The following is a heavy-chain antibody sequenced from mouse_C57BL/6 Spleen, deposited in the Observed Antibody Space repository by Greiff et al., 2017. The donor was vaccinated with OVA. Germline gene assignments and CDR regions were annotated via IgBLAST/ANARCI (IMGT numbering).Heavy chain of an antibody. J-gene: IGHJ4*01. CDR3: ARGGYDSLYAMDY. CDR1: GYTFTSYW. Sequence: QVQLQQSGTELVKPGASVKLSCKASGYTFTSYWMHWVKQRPGQGLEWIGNINPSNGGTNYNEKFKSKATLTVDKSSSTAYMQLSSLTSEDSAVYYCARGGYDSLYAMDYWGQGTSVTVSS. D-gene: IGHD2-2*01. CDR2: INPSNGGT. V-gene: IGHV1-53*01.